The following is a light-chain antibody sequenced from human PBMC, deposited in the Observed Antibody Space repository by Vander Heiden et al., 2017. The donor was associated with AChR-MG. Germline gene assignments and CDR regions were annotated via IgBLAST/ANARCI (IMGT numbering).Light chain of an antibody. CDR2: GAS. CDR1: QSVGSN. J-gene: IGKJ1*01. Sequence: EIVMTQSPVTLSVSPGERAPLSCRASQSVGSNLAWYQQRPGQGPRLLIYGASTRATGIPARFSGSGSGTEFSLTISSLQSEDFAVYFCQQYKNWPSWTFGQGTKVEIK. CDR3: QQYKNWPSWT. V-gene: IGKV3-15*01.